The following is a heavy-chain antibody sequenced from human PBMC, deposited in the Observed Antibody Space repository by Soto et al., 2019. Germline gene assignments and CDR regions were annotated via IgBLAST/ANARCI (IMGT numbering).Heavy chain of an antibody. CDR3: ARDNRGSFDY. D-gene: IGHD7-27*01. Sequence: PGGSLRLSCAASGFTFSSYAMSWVRQALGKGLEWVSVIYSGGSTYYADSVKGRFTISRDNSKNTLYLQMNSLRAEDTAVYYCARDNRGSFDYWGQGALVTVSS. CDR2: IYSGGST. J-gene: IGHJ4*02. CDR1: GFTFSSYA. V-gene: IGHV3-53*01.